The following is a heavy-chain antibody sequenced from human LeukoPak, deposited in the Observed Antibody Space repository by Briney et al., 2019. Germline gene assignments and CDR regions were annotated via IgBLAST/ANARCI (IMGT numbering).Heavy chain of an antibody. CDR2: ISAYNGNT. CDR3: ARGGCSGGSCPNWFDP. D-gene: IGHD2-15*01. CDR1: GYTFTSNG. J-gene: IGHJ5*02. V-gene: IGHV1-18*01. Sequence: ASVKVSCKASGYTFTSNGISWVRQAPGQGLEWMGWISAYNGNTNYAQKLQGRVTMTTDTSTSTAYMELRSLRSDDTAVYYCARGGCSGGSCPNWFDPWGQGTLVTVSS.